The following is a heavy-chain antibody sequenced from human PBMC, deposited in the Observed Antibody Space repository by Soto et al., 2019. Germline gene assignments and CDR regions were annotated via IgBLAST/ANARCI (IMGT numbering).Heavy chain of an antibody. J-gene: IGHJ4*02. Sequence: GGSLRLSCAASGFTFSFSPMSWVRQAPGKGLEWFAGISSTAGTIYYADPVKGRFTISRDNSKNTLYLQMDSLRAEDTAVYYCANWGKSGSDFWGQGTLVTVSS. CDR3: ANWGKSGSDF. D-gene: IGHD3-16*01. CDR2: ISSTAGTI. V-gene: IGHV3-23*01. CDR1: GFTFSFSP.